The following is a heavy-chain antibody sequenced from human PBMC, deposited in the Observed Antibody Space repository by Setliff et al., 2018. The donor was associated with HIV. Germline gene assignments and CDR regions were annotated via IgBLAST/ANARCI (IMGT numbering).Heavy chain of an antibody. CDR2: ASDDGKNI. Sequence: PGGSLRLSCAASGFTFSNYAVHWVRQAPGKGLEWVAVASDDGKNIYYADSVKGRFTVSRDNAKNSLYLQMNSLRAEDTAVHYCAKDNIGWLRGYFDYWGQGTLVTVSS. D-gene: IGHD2-15*01. J-gene: IGHJ4*02. CDR3: AKDNIGWLRGYFDY. CDR1: GFTFSNYA. V-gene: IGHV3-30-3*02.